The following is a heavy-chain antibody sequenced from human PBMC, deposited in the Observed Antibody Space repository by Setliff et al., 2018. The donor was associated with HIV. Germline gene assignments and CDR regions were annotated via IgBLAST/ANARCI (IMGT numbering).Heavy chain of an antibody. J-gene: IGHJ3*02. V-gene: IGHV4-61*02. CDR1: GGSISTGSYY. CDR3: ARVAGGVDAFDI. Sequence: PSETLSLTCTVSGGSISTGSYYWSWIRQPAGKGLEWIGRIYTSGSTNYNSSLKSRITISVDASKKQFSLKLTSVTAADSAVYYCARVAGGVDAFDIWGQGTMVTVSS. CDR2: IYTSGST. D-gene: IGHD6-19*01.